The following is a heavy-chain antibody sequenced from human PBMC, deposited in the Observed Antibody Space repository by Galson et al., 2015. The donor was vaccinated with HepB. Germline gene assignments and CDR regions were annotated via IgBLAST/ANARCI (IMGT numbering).Heavy chain of an antibody. V-gene: IGHV3-9*01. CDR3: AKAQDYDSSGCPVT. CDR2: ISWNSGSI. CDR1: GFTFDDYV. Sequence: SLRLSCAASGFTFDDYVMHWVRQAPGKGLEWVSGISWNSGSIGYADSGKGRFTISRDNAKNTLYLQMNSLRAEDTALYYCAKAQDYDSSGCPVTWGQGTLATVSS. D-gene: IGHD3-22*01. J-gene: IGHJ4*02.